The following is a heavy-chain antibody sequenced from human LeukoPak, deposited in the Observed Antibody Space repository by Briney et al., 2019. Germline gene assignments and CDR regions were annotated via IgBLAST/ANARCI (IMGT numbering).Heavy chain of an antibody. V-gene: IGHV3-23*01. CDR3: AKGNRASSWYYFDY. J-gene: IGHJ4*02. Sequence: GGSLRLSCAASGFTFSSYAMSWVREAPGKGLEWVSAISGSGGSTYYADSVKGRFTISRDNSKNTLYLQMNSLRAEDTAVYYCAKGNRASSWYYFDYWGQGTLVTVSS. D-gene: IGHD6-13*01. CDR2: ISGSGGST. CDR1: GFTFSSYA.